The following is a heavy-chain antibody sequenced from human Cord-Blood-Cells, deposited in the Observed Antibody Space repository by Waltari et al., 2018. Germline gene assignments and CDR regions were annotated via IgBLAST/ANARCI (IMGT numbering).Heavy chain of an antibody. V-gene: IGHV3-33*01. CDR1: GFTFSSYG. Sequence: QVQLVESGGGVVQPGRSLRLSCAASGFTFSSYGMHWVRKAPGKGMEWVAVIWYDGSNKYYADSVKGRFTISRDNSKNTRYLQMNSLRAEDTAVYYCARDWVGSFDYWGQGTLVTVSS. J-gene: IGHJ4*02. CDR2: IWYDGSNK. CDR3: ARDWVGSFDY. D-gene: IGHD3-10*01.